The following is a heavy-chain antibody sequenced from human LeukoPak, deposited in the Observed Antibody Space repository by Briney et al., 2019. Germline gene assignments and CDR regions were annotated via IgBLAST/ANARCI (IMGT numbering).Heavy chain of an antibody. J-gene: IGHJ4*02. V-gene: IGHV4-59*01. CDR1: GGSISNYY. D-gene: IGHD1-26*01. CDR2: IYYTGNT. CDR3: ASGSYSLISGY. Sequence: SETLSLTCTVSGGSISNYYWNWIRQPPGKGLEWIGYIYYTGNTNYNPSLKSRVTISVDTSKNQFSLKLGSVTAADTAVYYCASGSYSLISGYWGQGTLVTVSS.